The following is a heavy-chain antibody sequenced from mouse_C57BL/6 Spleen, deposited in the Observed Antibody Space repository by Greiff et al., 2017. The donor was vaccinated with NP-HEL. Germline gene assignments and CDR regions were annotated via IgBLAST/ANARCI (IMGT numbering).Heavy chain of an antibody. CDR1: GYSITSGYY. Sequence: VQLKESGPGLVKPSQSLSLTCSVTGYSITSGYYWNWIRQFPGNKLEWMGYISYDGSNNYNPSLKNRISITRDTSKNQFFLKLNSVTTEDTATYYCARGRDYGNYSAWFAYWGQGTLVTVSA. V-gene: IGHV3-6*01. CDR2: ISYDGSN. D-gene: IGHD2-1*01. J-gene: IGHJ3*01. CDR3: ARGRDYGNYSAWFAY.